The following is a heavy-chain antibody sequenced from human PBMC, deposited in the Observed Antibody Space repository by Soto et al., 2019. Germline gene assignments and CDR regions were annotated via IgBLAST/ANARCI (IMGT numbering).Heavy chain of an antibody. V-gene: IGHV3-74*01. Sequence: GGSLRLSCVASGFTFSDHYMSWIRQAPGKGLVWVSRINSDGSSTSYADSVKGRFTISRDNAKNTLYLRMNSLRAEDTAVYYCARDAYCSGGSCYSFAFDIWGQGTMVTVSS. J-gene: IGHJ3*02. D-gene: IGHD2-15*01. CDR3: ARDAYCSGGSCYSFAFDI. CDR2: INSDGSST. CDR1: GFTFSDHY.